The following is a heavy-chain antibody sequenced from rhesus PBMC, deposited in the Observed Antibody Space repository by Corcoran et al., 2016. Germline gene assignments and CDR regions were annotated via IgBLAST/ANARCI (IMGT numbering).Heavy chain of an antibody. CDR2: IGGDTSST. D-gene: IGHD3-3*01. CDR3: VRVDRRAVIIDY. V-gene: IGHV4-127*01. Sequence: QVQLQESGPGLATPSETLALTCAGAGYSISSGHDWACARQPPGKGLEWIGLIGGDTSSTYYNPSLKRRVTISKDTSTNQFSLRLTSVTAAETALYYCVRVDRRAVIIDYWGQGVLVAVSS. J-gene: IGHJ4*01. CDR1: GYSISSGHD.